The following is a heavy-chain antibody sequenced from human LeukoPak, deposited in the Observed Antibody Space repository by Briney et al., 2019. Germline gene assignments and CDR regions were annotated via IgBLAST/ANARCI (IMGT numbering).Heavy chain of an antibody. V-gene: IGHV3-48*03. CDR3: ARGPWYTSGWHGGY. Sequence: PGGSLGLSCAASGFTFSSYEMNWVRQAPGKGLEWVSYISSSGSTIYYADSVKGRFTISRDNAKNSLYLQMNSLRAEDTAVYYCARGPWYTSGWHGGYWGQGTLVTVSS. CDR2: ISSSGSTI. D-gene: IGHD6-19*01. J-gene: IGHJ4*02. CDR1: GFTFSSYE.